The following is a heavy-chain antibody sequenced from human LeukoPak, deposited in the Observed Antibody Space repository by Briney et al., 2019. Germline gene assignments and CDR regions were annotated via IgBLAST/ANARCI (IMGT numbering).Heavy chain of an antibody. CDR3: VRQAQEDY. V-gene: IGHV3-30*03. J-gene: IGHJ4*02. CDR2: ISWDGSDK. Sequence: GGSLRFSCVASGFDFNTFGMHWVRQAPDTGLEWVAVISWDGSDKYYADSVKGRFTISRDNSKNTLYLQMDSLRSEDTGVYYCVRQAQEDYWGQGTLVTVSS. CDR1: GFDFNTFG.